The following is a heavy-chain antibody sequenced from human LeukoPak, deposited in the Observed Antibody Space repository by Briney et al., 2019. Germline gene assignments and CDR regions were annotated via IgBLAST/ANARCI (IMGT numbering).Heavy chain of an antibody. V-gene: IGHV4-34*01. D-gene: IGHD4-23*01. CDR3: ARRVSYYYFYMDG. J-gene: IGHJ6*03. CDR1: GDSFSGYY. Sequence: SETLSLTCGVSGDSFSGYYWSWIRQSPGKGLEWMAEIDGSGSTNFNPSLKSRLRISLDASKNQFSLTLSSVTAADTAVYYCARRVSYYYFYMDGWGNGTTVTVSS. CDR2: IDGSGST.